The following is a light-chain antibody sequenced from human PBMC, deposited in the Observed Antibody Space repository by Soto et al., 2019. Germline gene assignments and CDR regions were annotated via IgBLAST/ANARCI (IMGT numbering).Light chain of an antibody. Sequence: IVMTQSPATLSVSPGERATLSCRASQSVSSNLACYQQKPGQTPRLLIYVASTRATCIPARFSGSGSGTEFTLTISSLQSEDFAVYYCQQYNVWPLTFGGGTKVEFK. CDR3: QQYNVWPLT. V-gene: IGKV3-15*01. J-gene: IGKJ4*01. CDR2: VAS. CDR1: QSVSSN.